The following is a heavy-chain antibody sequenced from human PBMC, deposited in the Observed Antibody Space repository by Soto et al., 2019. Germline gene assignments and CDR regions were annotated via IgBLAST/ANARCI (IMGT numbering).Heavy chain of an antibody. CDR2: ISSSSSYI. Sequence: GGSLRLSCAASGFTFSSYSMNWVRQAPGKGLEWVSSISSSSSYIYYADSVKGRFTISRDNAKNSLYLQMNSLRAEDTAVYYCARDWIAVAGRAFDIWGQGTMVTVSS. CDR3: ARDWIAVAGRAFDI. D-gene: IGHD6-19*01. J-gene: IGHJ3*02. V-gene: IGHV3-21*01. CDR1: GFTFSSYS.